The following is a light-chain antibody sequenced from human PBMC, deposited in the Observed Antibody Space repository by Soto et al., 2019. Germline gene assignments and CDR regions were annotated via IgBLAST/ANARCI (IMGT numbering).Light chain of an antibody. CDR3: SSYRNSRGVV. Sequence: QSALTQPASVSGSPGQSITISCTGTSSDVGTYNYVSWYQQHPGKAPKLMIYDVSNRPSGVSNRFSGSKSGNTASLTSSGVQYEDEADYYCSSYRNSRGVVFCGGTKLTVL. J-gene: IGLJ2*01. CDR2: DVS. V-gene: IGLV2-14*01. CDR1: SSDVGTYNY.